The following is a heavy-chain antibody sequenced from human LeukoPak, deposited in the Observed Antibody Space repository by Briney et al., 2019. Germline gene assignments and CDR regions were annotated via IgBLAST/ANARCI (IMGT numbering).Heavy chain of an antibody. CDR1: GFTFSSYS. Sequence: PGGSLRLSCAASGFTFSSYSMNWVRQAPGKGLEWVSSISSSSSYIYYADSVKGRFTISRDNAKNSLYLQTNSLRAEDTAVYYCAREGATSPVDYWGQGTLVTVSS. D-gene: IGHD5-12*01. CDR2: ISSSSSYI. J-gene: IGHJ4*02. CDR3: AREGATSPVDY. V-gene: IGHV3-21*01.